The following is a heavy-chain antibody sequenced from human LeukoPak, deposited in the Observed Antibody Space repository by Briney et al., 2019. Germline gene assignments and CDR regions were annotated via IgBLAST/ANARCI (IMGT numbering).Heavy chain of an antibody. CDR2: LFYSGST. D-gene: IGHD5-18*01. V-gene: IGHV4-39*01. CDR3: ARHSRYGLYYFDY. Sequence: SETLSLTCTVSGGSISSSSYYWGWIRQPPGKGLEWIVSLFYSGSTYYDPSLKSRVTISVDTSKNQFSLKVTSVTAADTAVYYCARHSRYGLYYFDYWGQGTLVTVSS. CDR1: GGSISSSSYY. J-gene: IGHJ4*02.